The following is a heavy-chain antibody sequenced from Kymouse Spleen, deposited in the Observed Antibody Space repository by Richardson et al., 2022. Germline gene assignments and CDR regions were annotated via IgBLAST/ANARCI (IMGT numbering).Heavy chain of an antibody. J-gene: IGHJ4*02. Sequence: QVQLQQWGAGLLKPSETLSLTCAVYGGSFSGYYWSWIRQPPGKGLEWIGEINHSGSTNYNPSLKSRVTISVDTSKNQFSLKLSSVTAADTAVYYCARGLGIAARQGFFDYWGQGTLVTVSS. V-gene: IGHV4-34*01. CDR1: GGSFSGYY. CDR3: ARGLGIAARQGFFDY. CDR2: INHSGST. D-gene: IGHD6-6*01.